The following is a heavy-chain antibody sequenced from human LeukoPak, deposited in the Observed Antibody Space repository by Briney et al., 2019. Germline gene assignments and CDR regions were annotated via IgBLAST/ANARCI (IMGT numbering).Heavy chain of an antibody. Sequence: GGSLRLSCAGSGFTFNTCGMHWVRQAPGRGLERMAVIWHDGGDKYYAESVKGRFTISRDNSTNTLSLQMNSLSVEETAMYYCAQGVGRTSGRNPDYWGPGNLVTVSS. D-gene: IGHD2-8*02. CDR1: GFTFNTCG. V-gene: IGHV3-33*06. J-gene: IGHJ4*02. CDR2: IWHDGGDK. CDR3: AQGVGRTSGRNPDY.